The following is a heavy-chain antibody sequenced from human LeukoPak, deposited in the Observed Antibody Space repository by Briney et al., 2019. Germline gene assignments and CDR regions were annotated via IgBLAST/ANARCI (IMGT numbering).Heavy chain of an antibody. J-gene: IGHJ4*02. CDR1: GFTFSGYL. V-gene: IGHV3-7*01. CDR2: IKEEGSEK. CDR3: ARAPYSSGWYGKGYYFDY. Sequence: AGGSLRLSCAASGFTFSGYLMSWVRQAPGKGLEWVANIKEEGSEKYYVDSVKGRFIISRDNAKNSLYLQMNSLRAEDTAVYYCARAPYSSGWYGKGYYFDYWGQGTLVTVSS. D-gene: IGHD6-19*01.